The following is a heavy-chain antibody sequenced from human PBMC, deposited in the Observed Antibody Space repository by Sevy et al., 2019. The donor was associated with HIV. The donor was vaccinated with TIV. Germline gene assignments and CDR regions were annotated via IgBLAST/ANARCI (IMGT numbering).Heavy chain of an antibody. CDR3: TCGYGRFDF. Sequence: GGCLRLSCAASGFTFSDSAMFWVRQASGRGLEWVGRIRTKPNNYATALIASLKDRFTISRDDSKNTTYLQMNSLNAEDTAVYFRTCGYGRFDFWGQGAQVTVSS. CDR1: GFTFSDSA. D-gene: IGHD4-17*01. J-gene: IGHJ4*02. CDR2: IRTKPNNYAT. V-gene: IGHV3-73*01.